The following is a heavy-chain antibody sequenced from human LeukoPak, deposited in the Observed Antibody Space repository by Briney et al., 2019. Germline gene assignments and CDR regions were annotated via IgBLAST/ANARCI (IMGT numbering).Heavy chain of an antibody. CDR3: ARVVGTGLLDY. V-gene: IGHV3-66*01. Sequence: GGSLRLSCAPAGFTVSSNYMSWVRQAPGKGLEWVSVIYSGGSTYYADSVKGRFTISRENSKNTLYLQMNSLRAEDTAVYYCARVVGTGLLDYWGQGTLVSVSS. CDR2: IYSGGST. D-gene: IGHD1-1*01. J-gene: IGHJ4*02. CDR1: GFTVSSNY.